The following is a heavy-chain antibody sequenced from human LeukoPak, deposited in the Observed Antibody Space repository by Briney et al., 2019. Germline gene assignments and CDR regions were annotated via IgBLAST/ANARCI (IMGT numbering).Heavy chain of an antibody. D-gene: IGHD3-10*01. CDR1: GYSISSGYD. Sequence: SETLSLTCTVSGYSISSGYDWGWIRQPPGKGLEWLGSIYHSGSTYYNPSLKSRVTRSVDTSKNQFSLKLSSVTAADTAMYYCARVGYYGSGSEDWFDSWGQGTLVTVSS. V-gene: IGHV4-38-2*02. CDR2: IYHSGST. J-gene: IGHJ5*01. CDR3: ARVGYYGSGSEDWFDS.